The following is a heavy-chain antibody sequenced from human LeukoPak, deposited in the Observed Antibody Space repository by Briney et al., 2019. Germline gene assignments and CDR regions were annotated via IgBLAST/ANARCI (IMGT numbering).Heavy chain of an antibody. J-gene: IGHJ3*02. CDR3: ARYEYQLLYGAFDI. Sequence: GWSLRLSCAASGFTVSSNYMSWVRQAPGKGLEWVSVIYSGDSTYYADSVTGRFTISRDNSKNTLYLQMNSLRAEDTAVYYCARYEYQLLYGAFDIWGQGTMVTVSS. D-gene: IGHD2-2*02. V-gene: IGHV3-53*01. CDR2: IYSGDST. CDR1: GFTVSSNY.